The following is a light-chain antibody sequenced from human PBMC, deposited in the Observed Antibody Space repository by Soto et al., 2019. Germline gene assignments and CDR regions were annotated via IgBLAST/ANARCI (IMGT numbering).Light chain of an antibody. CDR1: QNVYSW. CDR3: QHYYVFSGA. J-gene: IGKJ1*01. Sequence: DIQMTQSPSTLSASVGDRVTITCRASQNVYSWVAWYQQKPGKAPNLLIYTASTLQSGVPSRFRDSGAGTEFRLNSRSLQTDDFATYYCQHYYVFSGAFGQGTRVEIK. V-gene: IGKV1-5*01. CDR2: TAS.